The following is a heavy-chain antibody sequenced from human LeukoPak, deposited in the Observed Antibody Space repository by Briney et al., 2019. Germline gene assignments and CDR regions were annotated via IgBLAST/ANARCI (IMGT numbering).Heavy chain of an antibody. Sequence: SVKVSCKASGGTFSSYAISWVRQAPGQGLEWMGRIIPILGIANYAQKFQIRVTITADKSTSTAYMELSSMRSEDTAVYYCARGYSRQTCFDYWGQGTLVTVSS. CDR1: GGTFSSYA. J-gene: IGHJ4*02. CDR2: IIPILGIA. D-gene: IGHD6-13*01. CDR3: ARGYSRQTCFDY. V-gene: IGHV1-69*04.